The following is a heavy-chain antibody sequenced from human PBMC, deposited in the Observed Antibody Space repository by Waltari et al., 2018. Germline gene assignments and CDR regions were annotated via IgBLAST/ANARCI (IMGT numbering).Heavy chain of an antibody. CDR2: INPNSGGT. V-gene: IGHV1-2*06. Sequence: QVQLVQSGAEVKKPGASVKVSCKASGYTFTGYYMHWVRPAPGQGLEWMGRINPNSGGTNYAQKFQGRVTMTRDTSISTAYMELSRLRSDDTAVYYCAREGQGYDFWSGYYYFDYWGQGTLVTVSS. J-gene: IGHJ4*02. D-gene: IGHD3-3*01. CDR3: AREGQGYDFWSGYYYFDY. CDR1: GYTFTGYY.